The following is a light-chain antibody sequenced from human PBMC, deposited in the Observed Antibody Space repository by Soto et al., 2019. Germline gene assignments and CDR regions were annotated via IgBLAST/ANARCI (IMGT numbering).Light chain of an antibody. V-gene: IGKV1-39*01. CDR3: QQNYSTPLA. CDR2: AAS. CDR1: QSISRD. J-gene: IGKJ4*01. Sequence: DIQMTQSPFSLSASVGDRVTITCRASQSISRDLNWYQQKPGKAPNLLIYAASTLESGVPSRFSGSGSGTDFTLTTSSLQLEDFATYYCQQNYSTPLAFGGGTKVDIK.